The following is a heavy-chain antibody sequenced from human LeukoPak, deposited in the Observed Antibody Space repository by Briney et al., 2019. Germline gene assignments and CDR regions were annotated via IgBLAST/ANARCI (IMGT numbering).Heavy chain of an antibody. Sequence: SETLSLTCSVSGDSISRHYWSWIRQPPRKGVEWIGYIYYSGSTKYNPSLKSRVTISVDTSKNQFSLKLSSVTAADTAVYYCARGGTTVTPGLLWFDPWGQGTLVTVSS. D-gene: IGHD4-17*01. CDR1: GDSISRHY. J-gene: IGHJ5*02. V-gene: IGHV4-59*11. CDR2: IYYSGST. CDR3: ARGGTTVTPGLLWFDP.